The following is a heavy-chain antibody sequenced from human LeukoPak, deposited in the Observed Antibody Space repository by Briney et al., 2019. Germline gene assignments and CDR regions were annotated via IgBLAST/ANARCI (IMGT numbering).Heavy chain of an antibody. CDR2: ISGSGGST. Sequence: GGSLRLSCAASGFTFSSYAMSWVRQAPGKGLEWVSAISGSGGSTYYADSVKGRFTISRDNSKNTLYLQMNSLRAEDTAVYYCAREPRDGYNFGHFDLWGRGTLVTVSS. CDR1: GFTFSSYA. D-gene: IGHD5-24*01. J-gene: IGHJ2*01. CDR3: AREPRDGYNFGHFDL. V-gene: IGHV3-23*01.